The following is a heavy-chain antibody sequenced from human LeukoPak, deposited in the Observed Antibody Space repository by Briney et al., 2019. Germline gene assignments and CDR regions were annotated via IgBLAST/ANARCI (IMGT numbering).Heavy chain of an antibody. CDR2: ISSSGSTM. CDR3: ARDPGSGYEEHFDY. D-gene: IGHD5-12*01. Sequence: GGSLRLSCAASGFIFSDYYMSWIRQAPGKGLEWVSYISSSGSTMYYTDSVKGRFTISRDNAKDSLHLQMNSLRAEDTAVYYCARDPGSGYEEHFDYWGQGTLVTVSS. V-gene: IGHV3-11*01. CDR1: GFIFSDYY. J-gene: IGHJ4*02.